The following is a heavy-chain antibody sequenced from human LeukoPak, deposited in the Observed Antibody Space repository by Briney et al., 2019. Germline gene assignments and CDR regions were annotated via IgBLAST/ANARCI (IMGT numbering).Heavy chain of an antibody. CDR2: MTGNGGST. J-gene: IGHJ3*02. V-gene: IGHV3-64D*09. D-gene: IGHD2-15*01. CDR3: ARDTGWSVVLGAFDI. Sequence: GGSLRLSCSASGFTFSSYTMHWVRQAPGRGLEYVSAMTGNGGSTYYTDSVKGRFTISRDNSKNTLYLQMSSLRAEDTAMYYCARDTGWSVVLGAFDIWGQGTMVTVSS. CDR1: GFTFSSYT.